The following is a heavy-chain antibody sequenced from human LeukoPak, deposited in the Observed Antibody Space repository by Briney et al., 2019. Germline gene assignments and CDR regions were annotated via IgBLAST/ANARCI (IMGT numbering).Heavy chain of an antibody. Sequence: SETLSLTCTVSGGSISSYYWSWIRQPPGQGLEWIGYIYYSGSTNYNPSLKSRVTISVDTSKNQFSLKLSSVTAADTAVYYCARETSQKGAHYMDVWGKGTTVTISS. J-gene: IGHJ6*03. CDR3: ARETSQKGAHYMDV. V-gene: IGHV4-59*01. CDR1: GGSISSYY. CDR2: IYYSGST. D-gene: IGHD3-16*01.